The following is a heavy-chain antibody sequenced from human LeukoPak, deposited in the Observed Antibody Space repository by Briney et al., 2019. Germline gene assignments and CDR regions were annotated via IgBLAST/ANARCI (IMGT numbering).Heavy chain of an antibody. D-gene: IGHD2-21*01. J-gene: IGHJ2*01. Sequence: SETLSLTCTVSGGSISSYYWSWIRQPPGKGLEWIGYIYYSGSTNYNPSLKSRVTISVDTSKNQFSLKLSSVTAADTAVYYCARDPLVVNHHWYFDLWGRGTLVTVSS. V-gene: IGHV4-59*01. CDR3: ARDPLVVNHHWYFDL. CDR2: IYYSGST. CDR1: GGSISSYY.